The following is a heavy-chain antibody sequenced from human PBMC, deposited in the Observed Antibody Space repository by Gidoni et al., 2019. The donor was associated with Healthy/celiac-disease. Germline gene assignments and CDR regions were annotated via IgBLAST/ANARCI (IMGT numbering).Heavy chain of an antibody. J-gene: IGHJ6*02. CDR3: ARDRLEWLLYHYGMDV. CDR1: GFTFSSYS. Sequence: EVQLVESGGGLVQPGGSRRLSCAAFGFTFSSYSMNWVRQATGKGREWVSYISSSSSTIYYADSVKGRFTISRDNAKNSLYRQMNSLRDEDTAVYYCARDRLEWLLYHYGMDVWGQGTTVTVSS. V-gene: IGHV3-48*02. D-gene: IGHD3-3*01. CDR2: ISSSSSTI.